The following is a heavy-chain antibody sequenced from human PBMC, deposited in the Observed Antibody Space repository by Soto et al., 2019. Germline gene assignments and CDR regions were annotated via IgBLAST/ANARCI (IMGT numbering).Heavy chain of an antibody. D-gene: IGHD5-12*01. J-gene: IGHJ4*02. CDR3: ARSRHSGSYFFDY. CDR1: GGSISSGDYY. V-gene: IGHV4-30-4*01. Sequence: SETLSLTCTVSGGSISSGDYYWTWIRQPPGKGLEWIAYIHNTGSPYYNLSLKSRLTISLDTSKDQFSLRLSSVTAADTAVYYCARSRHSGSYFFDYCGQGILVTVSS. CDR2: IHNTGSP.